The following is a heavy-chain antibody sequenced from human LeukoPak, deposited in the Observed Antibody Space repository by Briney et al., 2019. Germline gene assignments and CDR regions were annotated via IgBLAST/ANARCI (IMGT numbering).Heavy chain of an antibody. CDR1: GFTFSSYG. Sequence: GGSLRLSCAASGFTFSSYGMHWVRQAPGKGLEWVAFIRYDGSNKYYADSVKGRFTISRDNSKNTLYLQMNRLRAEDTAVYYCAKGRGTVTDLSDPFDYWGQGTLVTVSS. V-gene: IGHV3-30*02. J-gene: IGHJ4*02. CDR2: IRYDGSNK. D-gene: IGHD4-11*01. CDR3: AKGRGTVTDLSDPFDY.